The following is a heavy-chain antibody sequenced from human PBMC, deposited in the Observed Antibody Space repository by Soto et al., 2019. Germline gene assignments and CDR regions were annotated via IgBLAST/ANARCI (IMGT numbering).Heavy chain of an antibody. CDR3: ARDTRPAYGPIQYYCCMDV. Sequence: GASVKVSCKASRGTFSSYAISWGRQAPGQGLEWMGGIIPIFGTANYAQKFQGRVTITADESTSTAYMELTGLRSEDTAVYYCARDTRPAYGPIQYYCCMDVWGQGTTVTVSS. J-gene: IGHJ6*02. D-gene: IGHD4-17*01. CDR1: RGTFSSYA. CDR2: IIPIFGTA. V-gene: IGHV1-69*13.